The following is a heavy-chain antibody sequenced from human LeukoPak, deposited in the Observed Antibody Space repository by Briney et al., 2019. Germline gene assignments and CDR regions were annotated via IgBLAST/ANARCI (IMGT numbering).Heavy chain of an antibody. CDR1: GYTFTGYY. D-gene: IGHD2-2*02. V-gene: IGHV1-2*02. CDR3: ARDILDCSSTSCYTGDV. J-gene: IGHJ6*04. CDR2: INPNSGGT. Sequence: GASVKVSCKASGYTFTGYYMHWVRQAPGQGLERMGWINPNSGGTNYAQKFQGRVTMTRDTSISTAYMELSRLRSDDTAVYYCARDILDCSSTSCYTGDVWGKGTTVTVSS.